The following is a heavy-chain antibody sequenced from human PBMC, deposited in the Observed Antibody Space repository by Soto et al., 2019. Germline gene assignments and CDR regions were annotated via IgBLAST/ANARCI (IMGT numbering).Heavy chain of an antibody. Sequence: FGPTLVNPTQTLTLTCTLSGFSLSTSGVGVGWIRHPPVRALEWLELIYWNDDKPYSPSLKIRLTITKDTSKNQVVLKMTNMEPVDTATYYCAHRRNMPKKATAAFDXWGQATMFTVS. CDR2: IYWNDDK. D-gene: IGHD2-2*01. CDR3: AHRRNMPKKATAAFDX. V-gene: IGHV2-5*01. J-gene: IGHJ3*02. CDR1: GFSLSTSGVG.